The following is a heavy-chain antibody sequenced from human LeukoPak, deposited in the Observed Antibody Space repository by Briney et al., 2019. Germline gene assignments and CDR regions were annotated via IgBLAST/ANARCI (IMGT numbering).Heavy chain of an antibody. CDR2: ISTSGGST. CDR1: GFTFSSYP. D-gene: IGHD1-26*01. V-gene: IGHV3-23*01. CDR3: AKNIPSGSYTALDF. J-gene: IGHJ4*02. Sequence: GGSLRLSCAASGFTFSSYPMSWVRQAPGKGLEWVSTISTSGGSTYYADSEKGRFTISRDNSKNTLFLQMNSLRAEDTAVYYCAKNIPSGSYTALDFWGQGTLVTVS.